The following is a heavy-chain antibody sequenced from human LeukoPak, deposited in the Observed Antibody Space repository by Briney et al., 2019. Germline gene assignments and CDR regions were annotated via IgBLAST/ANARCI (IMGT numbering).Heavy chain of an antibody. CDR3: ARGEWFYDS. CDR1: GFTFDDYS. CDR2: ISWNGGSI. J-gene: IGHJ4*02. V-gene: IGHV3-9*01. Sequence: PGGSLRLSCAASGFTFDDYSMHWVRQAPGKGLEWVSGISWNGGSIGYADSVKGRFTISRDNAETSLYLQMNSLRADDTAVYFCARGEWFYDSWGQGTLVTVSS. D-gene: IGHD2-8*01.